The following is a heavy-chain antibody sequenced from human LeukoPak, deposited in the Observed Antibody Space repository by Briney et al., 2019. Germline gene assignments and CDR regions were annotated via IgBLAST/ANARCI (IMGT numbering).Heavy chain of an antibody. CDR2: RHSSGAT. CDR3: ARDSRGGGPDFDY. Sequence: SETLTLTCTVSGGSINNYWWAWIRQPPGKGLQWIGYRHSSGATSYNLSLESRVTISIDTSRNQFSLKLNSVTAADTAVYYCARDSRGGGPDFDYWGQGTLVTVSS. V-gene: IGHV4-59*12. D-gene: IGHD3-16*01. CDR1: GGSINNYW. J-gene: IGHJ4*02.